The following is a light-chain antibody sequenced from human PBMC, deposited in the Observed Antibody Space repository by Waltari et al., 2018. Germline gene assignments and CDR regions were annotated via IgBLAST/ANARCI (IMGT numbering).Light chain of an antibody. Sequence: QSALTQPASVSGSPGQSITISCTGTSSDVGGYNYVSWYQQHPGKALKLMIYDVSNRPSGVSNRFSGSKSGNTASLTISGLQAEDEADYYCSSYTSSSTLWVFGGGTKLTVL. J-gene: IGLJ3*02. CDR1: SSDVGGYNY. CDR3: SSYTSSSTLWV. CDR2: DVS. V-gene: IGLV2-14*03.